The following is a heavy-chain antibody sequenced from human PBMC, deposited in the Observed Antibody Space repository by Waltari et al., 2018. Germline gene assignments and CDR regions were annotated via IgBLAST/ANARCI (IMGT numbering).Heavy chain of an antibody. CDR2: IKQDGSEK. V-gene: IGHV3-7*01. CDR1: GFTFSSYW. CDR3: ARDLVGIAAAGNFDY. J-gene: IGHJ4*02. D-gene: IGHD6-13*01. Sequence: EVQLVESGGGLVQPGGSLRLSCAASGFTFSSYWMSWVRQAPGKGLEWVANIKQDGSEKYYVDSVKGRFTISRDNAKNSLYLQMNSLRAEDTAVYYCARDLVGIAAAGNFDYWGQGTLVTVSS.